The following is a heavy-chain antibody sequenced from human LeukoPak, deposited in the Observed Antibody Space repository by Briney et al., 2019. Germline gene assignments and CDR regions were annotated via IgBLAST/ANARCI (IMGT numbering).Heavy chain of an antibody. J-gene: IGHJ4*02. CDR2: IWYDGSNK. Sequence: PGGSLRLSCAASGFTFSSYGMHWVRQAPGKGLEWVAAIWYDGSNKYYADSVKGRFTISRDNSKNTLYLQMNSLRAEDTAVYYCAREPRGYYDSSGSYFDYWGQGTLVTVSS. D-gene: IGHD3-22*01. CDR1: GFTFSSYG. CDR3: AREPRGYYDSSGSYFDY. V-gene: IGHV3-33*01.